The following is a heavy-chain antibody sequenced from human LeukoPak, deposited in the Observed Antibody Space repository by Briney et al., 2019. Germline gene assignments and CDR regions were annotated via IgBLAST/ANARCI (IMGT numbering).Heavy chain of an antibody. CDR2: INWNGGST. V-gene: IGHV3-20*01. CDR1: GFTFGDYG. CDR3: AREFCSSTSCANFDY. D-gene: IGHD2-2*01. J-gene: IGHJ4*02. Sequence: GGSLRLSCAASGFTFGDYGMSWVRQAPGKGLEWVSGINWNGGSTGYADSVKGRFTISRDNAKNSLYLQMNSLRAEDTALYHCAREFCSSTSCANFDYWGQGTLVTVSS.